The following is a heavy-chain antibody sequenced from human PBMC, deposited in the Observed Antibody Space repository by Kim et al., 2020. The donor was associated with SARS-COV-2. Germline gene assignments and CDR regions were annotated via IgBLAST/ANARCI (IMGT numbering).Heavy chain of an antibody. J-gene: IGHJ4*02. V-gene: IGHV4-59*13. D-gene: IGHD6-13*01. CDR3: ARAFSSSWYSYYFDY. CDR2: IYYSGST. Sequence: SETLSLTCTVSGGSISSYYWGWFRQSPGKGLEWIGYIYYSGSTNYNSSLKSRVTISVDTSKNQFSLKLNSVTAADTAVYYCARAFSSSWYSYYFDYWGQGTLVTVSS. CDR1: GGSISSYY.